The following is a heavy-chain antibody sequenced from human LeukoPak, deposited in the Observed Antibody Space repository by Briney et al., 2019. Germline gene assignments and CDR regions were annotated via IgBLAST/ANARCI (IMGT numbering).Heavy chain of an antibody. V-gene: IGHV4-34*01. J-gene: IGHJ4*02. CDR3: ARDYAAAAGTFDY. CDR1: GGSFSGYY. Sequence: SETLSLTCAVYGGSFSGYYWSWIRRPPGKGLEWIGEINHSGSTNYNPSLKSRVTISVDTSKNQFSLKLSSVTAADTAVYYCARDYAAAAGTFDYWGQGTLVTVSS. D-gene: IGHD6-13*01. CDR2: INHSGST.